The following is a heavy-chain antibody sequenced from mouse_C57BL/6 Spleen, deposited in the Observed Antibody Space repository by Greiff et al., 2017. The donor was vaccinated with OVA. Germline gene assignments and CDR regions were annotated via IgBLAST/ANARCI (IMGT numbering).Heavy chain of an antibody. CDR1: GYSITSGYY. D-gene: IGHD1-1*01. V-gene: IGHV3-6*01. CDR3: ARAPDYYGSSDY. Sequence: EVKLVESGPGLVKPSQSLSLTCSVTGYSITSGYYWNWIRQFPGNKLEWMGYISYDGSNNYNPSLKNRISITRDTSKNQFFLKLNSVTTEDTATYYCARAPDYYGSSDYWGQGTTLTVSS. CDR2: ISYDGSN. J-gene: IGHJ2*01.